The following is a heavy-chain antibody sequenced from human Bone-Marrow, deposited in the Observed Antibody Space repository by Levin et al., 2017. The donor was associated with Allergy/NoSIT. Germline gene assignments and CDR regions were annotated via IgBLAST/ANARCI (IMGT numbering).Heavy chain of an antibody. Sequence: GESLKISCKGSGYNINKYWIAWVRQMPGNGLEWMGMVYGGDSDTTYSPSLQGQVTMSADKSINTAYLHLSSLQASDTGMYYCARRQPLLGESSDVWGQGTMVIVSS. CDR2: VYGGDSDT. D-gene: IGHD2-21*01. V-gene: IGHV5-51*01. J-gene: IGHJ3*01. CDR3: ARRQPLLGESSDV. CDR1: GYNINKYW.